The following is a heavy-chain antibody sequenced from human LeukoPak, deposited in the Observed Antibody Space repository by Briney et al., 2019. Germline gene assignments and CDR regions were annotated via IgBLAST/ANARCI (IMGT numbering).Heavy chain of an antibody. V-gene: IGHV4-4*02. Sequence: SETLSLTCAASGGSISSSNWWSWVRQPPGKGLEWIGEIYQSGSTNYNPSLKSRVTISVDKSKNQFSLKLSSVTAADTAVYYCARVGDIAAAATRWFDPWGQGTLVTVSS. CDR1: GGSISSSNW. D-gene: IGHD6-13*01. J-gene: IGHJ5*02. CDR3: ARVGDIAAAATRWFDP. CDR2: IYQSGST.